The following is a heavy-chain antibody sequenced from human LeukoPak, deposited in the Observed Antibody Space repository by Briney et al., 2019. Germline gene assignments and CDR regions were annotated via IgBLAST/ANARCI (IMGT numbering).Heavy chain of an antibody. D-gene: IGHD3-10*01. Sequence: GGSLRLSCSASGFTFSSYAMHWVRQAPGKGLEYVSAISGNGGSTYYADSVKGRFTISRDNSKNTLYLQMSSLRAEDTAVYYFVRPHSGARGSGGVDSWGQGTLVTVSS. J-gene: IGHJ4*02. CDR1: GFTFSSYA. V-gene: IGHV3-64D*06. CDR3: VRPHSGARGSGGVDS. CDR2: ISGNGGST.